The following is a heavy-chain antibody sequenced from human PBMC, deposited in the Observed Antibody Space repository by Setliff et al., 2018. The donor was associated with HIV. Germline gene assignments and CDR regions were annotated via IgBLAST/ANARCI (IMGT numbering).Heavy chain of an antibody. J-gene: IGHJ4*02. Sequence: ASVKVSCKASGYTFSNYDINWVRQATGQGLEWMGWMNPKSGNSGHAQKFQGRITMTRNTSITTAYMELISLKSEDTAVYYCARGRYSSGLTDYWGRGTLVTVS. CDR1: GYTFSNYD. V-gene: IGHV1-8*02. D-gene: IGHD6-19*01. CDR3: ARGRYSSGLTDY. CDR2: MNPKSGNS.